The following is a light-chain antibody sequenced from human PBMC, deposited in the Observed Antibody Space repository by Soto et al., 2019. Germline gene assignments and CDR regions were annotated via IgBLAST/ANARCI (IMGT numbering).Light chain of an antibody. CDR1: SGSVTANYY. J-gene: IGLJ3*02. CDR2: NTN. V-gene: IGLV8-61*01. CDR3: VLYMGSGIWV. Sequence: QTVVTQEASLSVSPGTTVTLTCGLSSGSVTANYYPSWYQQTPGQAPRTLIYNTNTRSSGVPDRFSGSILGNKADLTITGAQGDDESEYYCVLYMGSGIWVFGGGTKLTVL.